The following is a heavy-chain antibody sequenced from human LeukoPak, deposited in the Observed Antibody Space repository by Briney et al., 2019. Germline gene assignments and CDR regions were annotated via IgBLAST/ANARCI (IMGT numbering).Heavy chain of an antibody. D-gene: IGHD6-25*01. CDR1: GGSFGGYY. Sequence: PSETLSLTCAVYGGSFGGYYWSWIRQPPGKGLEWIGEINHSGSTNYNPSLKSRVTISVDTSKNQFSLKLSSVTAADTAVYYCARAPRRHWFDPWGQGTLVTVSS. J-gene: IGHJ5*02. CDR3: ARAPRRHWFDP. CDR2: INHSGST. V-gene: IGHV4-34*01.